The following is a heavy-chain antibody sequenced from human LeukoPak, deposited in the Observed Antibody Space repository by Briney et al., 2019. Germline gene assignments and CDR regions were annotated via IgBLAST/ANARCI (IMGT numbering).Heavy chain of an antibody. V-gene: IGHV4-34*01. D-gene: IGHD2-21*02. CDR2: INHSGST. CDR1: GGSFSGYY. CDR3: ARGPLGGEVVTASYYFDY. J-gene: IGHJ4*02. Sequence: PSETLSLXCAVYGGSFSGYYWRWIRQTPGKGLEWIGEINHSGSTNYNPSLKSRVTISVDTSKNQFSLKLSSVTAADTAVYYCARGPLGGEVVTASYYFDYWGQGTLVTVSS.